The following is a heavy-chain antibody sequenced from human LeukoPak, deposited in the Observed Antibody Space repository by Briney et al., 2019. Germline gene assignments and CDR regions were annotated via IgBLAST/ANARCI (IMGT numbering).Heavy chain of an antibody. CDR1: GASISSRSYY. D-gene: IGHD5-12*01. V-gene: IGHV4-39*01. J-gene: IGHJ4*02. Sequence: SETLSLTCTVSGASISSRSYYWDWIRQPPGKGLGWIGSIYFSGSTYYNPSLNSRVTISVDTSKNQFSLKLISVTAADTAVYYRARRTVATTGVDYWGQGSLVTVSS. CDR2: IYFSGST. CDR3: ARRTVATTGVDY.